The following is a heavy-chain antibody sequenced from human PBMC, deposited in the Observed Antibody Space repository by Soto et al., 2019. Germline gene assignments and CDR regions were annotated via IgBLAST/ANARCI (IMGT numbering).Heavy chain of an antibody. V-gene: IGHV4-39*01. CDR1: GGSISSSSYY. J-gene: IGHJ4*02. D-gene: IGHD3-16*02. CDR3: ARLIYDYVWGSYRLEGEPKYYFDY. Sequence: SDTLSLTCTVSGGSISSSSYYWGWIRQPPGKGLEWIGSIYYSGSTYYNPSLKSRVTISVDTSKNQFSLKLSSVTAADTAVYYCARLIYDYVWGSYRLEGEPKYYFDYWGQGTLVTV. CDR2: IYYSGST.